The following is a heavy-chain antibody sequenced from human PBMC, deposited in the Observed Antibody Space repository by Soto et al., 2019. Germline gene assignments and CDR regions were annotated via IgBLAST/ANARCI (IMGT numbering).Heavy chain of an antibody. CDR3: ARCARIPDY. V-gene: IGHV4-59*01. J-gene: IGHJ4*02. D-gene: IGHD2-2*02. CDR1: GASITSYY. Sequence: SETLSLTCTVSGASITSYYWSWIRQPPGQGLESLGYIYYTGDTNSNPSLKGRLTISIDTSKNQFSLKLSSVTAADTAIYYCARCARIPDYWGQGTLVTVSS. CDR2: IYYTGDT.